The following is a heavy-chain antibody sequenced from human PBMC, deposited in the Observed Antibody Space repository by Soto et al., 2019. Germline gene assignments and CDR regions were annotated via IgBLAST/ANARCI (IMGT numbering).Heavy chain of an antibody. V-gene: IGHV3-30*18. D-gene: IGHD6-13*01. Sequence: PGGSLRLSCAASGVTFSSYGMHWVRQAPGKGLEWVAVISYDGSNKYYADSVKGRFTISRDNSKNTLYLQMNSLRAEDTAVYYCAKVFPYSSSWYNWFDPWGQGTLVTVSS. CDR2: ISYDGSNK. CDR1: GVTFSSYG. J-gene: IGHJ5*02. CDR3: AKVFPYSSSWYNWFDP.